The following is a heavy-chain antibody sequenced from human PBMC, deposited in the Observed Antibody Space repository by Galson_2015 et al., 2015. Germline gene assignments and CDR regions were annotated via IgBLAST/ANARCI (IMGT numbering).Heavy chain of an antibody. CDR3: ARQTAAGYKLDF. CDR1: GYTFTGHY. CDR2: LHPNSANT. V-gene: IGHV1-2*04. J-gene: IGHJ4*02. D-gene: IGHD5-24*01. Sequence: SVKVSCKASGYTFTGHYLHWVRQAPGQGLEWMGWLHPNSANTNYAQNFQAWVTMTWDTSISTAYLEVSRLRSDDTAVYYCARQTAAGYKLDFWGQGSLVTVSS.